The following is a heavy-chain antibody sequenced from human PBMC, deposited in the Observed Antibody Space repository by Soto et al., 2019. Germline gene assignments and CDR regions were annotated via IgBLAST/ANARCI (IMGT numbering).Heavy chain of an antibody. Sequence: SETLSLTCTVSGGSISSGGYYWSWIRQHPGKGLEWIGYIYYSGTTYDNPSLKSRVTISVDTSKNQFSLRLSSVTAADTAVYHCARKATVTTCFDYWGQGTLVTVSS. V-gene: IGHV4-31*03. J-gene: IGHJ4*02. CDR3: ARKATVTTCFDY. CDR1: GGSISSGGYY. CDR2: IYYSGTT. D-gene: IGHD4-17*01.